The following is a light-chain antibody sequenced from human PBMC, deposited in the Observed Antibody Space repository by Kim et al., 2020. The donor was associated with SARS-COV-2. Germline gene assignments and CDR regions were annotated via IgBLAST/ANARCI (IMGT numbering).Light chain of an antibody. CDR3: SSYARSSSYV. CDR1: GSDVGAYKY. CDR2: DVS. J-gene: IGLJ1*01. V-gene: IGLV2-14*04. Sequence: GQSITISCTGTGSDVGAYKYVSWYQQHPGKAPELMIFDVSERPSGISNRFSGSKSGNTASLTISGLQAEDEADYYCSSYARSSSYVFGTGTKVTVL.